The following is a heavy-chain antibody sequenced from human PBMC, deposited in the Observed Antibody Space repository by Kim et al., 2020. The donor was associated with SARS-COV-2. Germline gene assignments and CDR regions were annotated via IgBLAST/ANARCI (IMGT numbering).Heavy chain of an antibody. D-gene: IGHD3-22*01. CDR1: GGSFSGYY. V-gene: IGHV4-34*01. CDR3: ARGPSVTMIVVVMAYDY. J-gene: IGHJ4*02. CDR2: INHSGST. Sequence: SETLSLTCAVYGGSFSGYYWSWIRQPPGKGLEWIGEINHSGSTNYNPSLKSRVTISVDTSKNQFSLKLSSVTAADTAVYYCARGPSVTMIVVVMAYDYWGQGTLVTVSS.